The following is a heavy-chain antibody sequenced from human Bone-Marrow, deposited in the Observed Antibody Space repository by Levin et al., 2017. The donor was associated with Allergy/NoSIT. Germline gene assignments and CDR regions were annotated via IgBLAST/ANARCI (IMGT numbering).Heavy chain of an antibody. CDR1: GYTFTSYG. D-gene: IGHD5-12*01. J-gene: IGHJ5*02. CDR2: ISAYNGNT. CDR3: AREVDIVASRSYNWFDP. Sequence: GESLKISCKASGYTFTSYGISWVRQAPGQGLEWMGWISAYNGNTNYAQKLQGRVTMTTDTSTSTAYMELRSLRSDDTAVYYCAREVDIVASRSYNWFDPWGQGTLVTVSS. V-gene: IGHV1-18*01.